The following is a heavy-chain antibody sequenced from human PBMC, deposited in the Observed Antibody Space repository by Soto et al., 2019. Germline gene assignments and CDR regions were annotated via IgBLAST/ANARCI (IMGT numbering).Heavy chain of an antibody. CDR1: GFTFSSYG. J-gene: IGHJ6*02. V-gene: IGHV3-30*18. CDR3: AKYIGKWELRTYYYYGMDV. D-gene: IGHD1-26*01. Sequence: QVQLVESGGGVVQPGRSLRLSCAASGFTFSSYGMHWVRQAPGKGLEWVAVISYDGSNKYYADSVKGRFTISRDNSKNTLYLQMNSLRAEYTAVCYCAKYIGKWELRTYYYYGMDVWGQGTTVTVSS. CDR2: ISYDGSNK.